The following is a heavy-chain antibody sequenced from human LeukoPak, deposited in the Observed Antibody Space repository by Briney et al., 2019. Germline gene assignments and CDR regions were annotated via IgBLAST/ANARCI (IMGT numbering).Heavy chain of an antibody. CDR3: ARSPTVTTWYFDY. D-gene: IGHD4-17*01. J-gene: IGHJ4*02. V-gene: IGHV3-30*03. CDR2: ISYDGSIK. Sequence: GRSLRLSCAASGFTFSNYGMHWVRQAPGRGLEWVAVISYDGSIKYYSDSVKGRFTISRDNSKNTLYLQMNSLRAEDTAVYYCARSPTVTTWYFDYWGQGTLVTVSS. CDR1: GFTFSNYG.